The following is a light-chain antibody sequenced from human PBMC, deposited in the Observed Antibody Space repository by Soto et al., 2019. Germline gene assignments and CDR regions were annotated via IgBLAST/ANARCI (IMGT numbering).Light chain of an antibody. CDR3: ASYTNSPALV. V-gene: IGLV2-14*01. CDR2: EVT. Sequence: GRAPKLIIYEVTKRPSGVSNRLSGSKSGNTASLTISGLQAEDEADYYCASYTNSPALVFGTGTKVTVL. J-gene: IGLJ1*01.